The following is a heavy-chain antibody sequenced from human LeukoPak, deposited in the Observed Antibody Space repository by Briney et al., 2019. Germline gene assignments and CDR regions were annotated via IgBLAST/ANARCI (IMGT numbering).Heavy chain of an antibody. CDR1: GGSFSGYY. D-gene: IGHD3-22*01. CDR3: ARRYIVVSTYNWFDP. V-gene: IGHV4-34*01. Sequence: PSETLSLTCAVYGGSFSGYYWSWIRQPPGKGLEWIGEINHSGSTNYNPSLKSRVTISVDTSKNQFSLKLSSVTAADTAVYYCARRYIVVSTYNWFDPWGQGTLVTVSS. CDR2: INHSGST. J-gene: IGHJ5*02.